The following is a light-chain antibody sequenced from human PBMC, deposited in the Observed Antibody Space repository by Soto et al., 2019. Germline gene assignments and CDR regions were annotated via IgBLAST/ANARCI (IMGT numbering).Light chain of an antibody. J-gene: IGLJ2*01. Sequence: QSVLTQPASVSGSPGQSITISCTGTSSDVGGYNYVSWYQQHPGKAPKLMISEVSNRPSGVSNRFSVSKSGNTASLTISGLQAEEEADYYCSSYTSSSTLVFGGGTKLTVL. CDR3: SSYTSSSTLV. CDR2: EVS. V-gene: IGLV2-14*01. CDR1: SSDVGGYNY.